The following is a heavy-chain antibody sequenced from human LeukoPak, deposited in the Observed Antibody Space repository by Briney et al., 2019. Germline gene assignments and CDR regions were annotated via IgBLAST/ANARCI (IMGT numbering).Heavy chain of an antibody. J-gene: IGHJ4*02. D-gene: IGHD6-19*01. V-gene: IGHV5-51*01. CDR3: ARGDNSGWYFFDY. Sequence: GESLKISCKASGYSFTDHWIGWVRQMPGKGLXXXXXIYPGDSDTRYSPSFQGQVTISADKSISTAYLQWSTLQAPDTAMYYCARGDNSGWYFFDYWGQGTLVTVSS. CDR1: GYSFTDHW. CDR2: IYPGDSDT.